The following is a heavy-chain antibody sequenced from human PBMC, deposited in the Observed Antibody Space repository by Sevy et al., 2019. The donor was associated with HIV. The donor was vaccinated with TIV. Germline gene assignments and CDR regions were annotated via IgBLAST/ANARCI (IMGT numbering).Heavy chain of an antibody. J-gene: IGHJ4*02. CDR2: IKQDGSEK. CDR1: GFTFSSYW. V-gene: IGHV3-7*01. Sequence: GGSLRLSCAASGFTFSSYWMSWVRQAPGKGLEWVANIKQDGSEKYYVDSVKGRFTISRDNAKNSLYLQMNSLRAEDTAVYYCARERKYQLPSTYGSGSYADYWGPGTLVTVSS. CDR3: ARERKYQLPSTYGSGSYADY. D-gene: IGHD3-10*01.